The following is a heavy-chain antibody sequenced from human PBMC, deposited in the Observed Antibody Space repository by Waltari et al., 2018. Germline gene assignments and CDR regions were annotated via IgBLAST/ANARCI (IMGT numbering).Heavy chain of an antibody. CDR2: VLSTGKT. CDR1: GDSVTSPNW. Sequence: QLQLQESGPGLVKPSGTLSLSCAVSGDSVTSPNWWSWVSQSPQRGLEWIGQVLSTGKTNYSPSFASRVTMSLDASNNQFSLKLTSATAADTAVYYCARDRGRGLYLDAWGPGTLVTVSP. V-gene: IGHV4-4*02. J-gene: IGHJ5*02. CDR3: ARDRGRGLYLDA. D-gene: IGHD2-15*01.